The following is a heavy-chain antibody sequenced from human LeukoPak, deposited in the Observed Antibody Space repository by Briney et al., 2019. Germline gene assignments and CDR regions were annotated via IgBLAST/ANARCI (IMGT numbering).Heavy chain of an antibody. CDR3: ATSLYSGTYNGLDI. D-gene: IGHD1-26*01. CDR2: MLYDGSNK. V-gene: IGHV3-30*03. Sequence: PGGSLRRSCAGYTFTFSCYGLHRDRPAPGKGLEWVAAMLYDGSNKYYADSVKGRFTISRDTSKNTLYLQMNSLRAEDTAVYYCATSLYSGTYNGLDIWGQGTMVTVSS. J-gene: IGHJ3*02. CDR1: TFTFSCYG.